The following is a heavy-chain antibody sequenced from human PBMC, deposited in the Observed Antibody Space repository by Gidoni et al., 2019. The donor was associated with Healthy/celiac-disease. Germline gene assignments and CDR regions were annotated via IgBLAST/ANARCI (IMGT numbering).Heavy chain of an antibody. D-gene: IGHD1-26*01. CDR2: ISAYNGNT. CDR3: ARASPYTIVGATIINEKYYFDY. Sequence: QVQLVQSGAEVKKPGASVKVSCKASGYTFTSYGISWVRQAPGQGLEWMGWISAYNGNTNYAQKLQGRVTMTTDTSTSTAYMELRSLRSDDTAVYYCARASPYTIVGATIINEKYYFDYWGQGTLVTVSS. J-gene: IGHJ4*02. V-gene: IGHV1-18*01. CDR1: GYTFTSYG.